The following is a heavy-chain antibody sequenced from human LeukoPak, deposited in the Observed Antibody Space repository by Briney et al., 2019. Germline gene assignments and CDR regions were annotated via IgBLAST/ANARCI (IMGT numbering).Heavy chain of an antibody. CDR2: IYYSGST. V-gene: IGHV4-59*01. D-gene: IGHD3-10*01. J-gene: IGHJ4*02. Sequence: SETLSLTCTVSGGSISSYYWSWIRQPPGKGLEWIGYIYYSGSTNYNPSLKSRVIISVDTSKNQFSLKLSSVTAADTAEYYCARNKGAYYPQPLYYWDQETLVTV. CDR1: GGSISSYY. CDR3: ARNKGAYYPQPLYY.